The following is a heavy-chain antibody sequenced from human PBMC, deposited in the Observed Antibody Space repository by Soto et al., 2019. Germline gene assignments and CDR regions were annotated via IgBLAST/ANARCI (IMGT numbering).Heavy chain of an antibody. CDR1: GFTVSSNY. CDR3: ARASEYGDYVDY. D-gene: IGHD4-17*01. CDR2: IYSGGST. V-gene: IGHV3-53*01. Sequence: GGSLRLSCAASGFTVSSNYMSWVRQAPGKGPEWVSVIYSGGSTYYADSVKGRFTISRDNSKNTLYLQMNSLRAEDTAVYCCARASEYGDYVDYWGQGTLVTVSS. J-gene: IGHJ4*02.